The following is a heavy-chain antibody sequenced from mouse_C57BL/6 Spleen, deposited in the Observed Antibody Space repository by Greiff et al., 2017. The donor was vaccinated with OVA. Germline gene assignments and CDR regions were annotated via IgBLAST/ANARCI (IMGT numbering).Heavy chain of an antibody. Sequence: VQLQQSGAELVRPGASVTLSCKASGYTFTDYEMHWVKQTPVHGLEWIGAIDPETGGTAYNQKFKGKAILTADKSSSTAYMERRSLTAEDSAVYYCTRGGTKAYYYAMDYWGQGTSVTVSS. V-gene: IGHV1-15*01. CDR3: TRGGTKAYYYAMDY. CDR1: GYTFTDYE. D-gene: IGHD3-3*01. J-gene: IGHJ4*01. CDR2: IDPETGGT.